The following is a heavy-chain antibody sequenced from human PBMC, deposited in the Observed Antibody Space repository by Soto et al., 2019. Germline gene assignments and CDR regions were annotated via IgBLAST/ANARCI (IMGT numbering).Heavy chain of an antibody. V-gene: IGHV4-34*01. J-gene: IGHJ5*02. Sequence: SETLSLTCAVNGGSFSGYYWSWIRLAPGKGLEWIGEINHRGSTYSPSFESRVTMSVDTSKNQFSLKLRSVTAADTAMYYCARDGFCSGGTCRIGNWFDPWGQGTLVTVSS. CDR1: GGSFSGYY. CDR2: INHRGST. CDR3: ARDGFCSGGTCRIGNWFDP. D-gene: IGHD2-8*02.